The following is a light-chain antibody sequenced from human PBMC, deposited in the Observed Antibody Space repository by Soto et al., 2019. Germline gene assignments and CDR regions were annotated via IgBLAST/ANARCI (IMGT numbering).Light chain of an antibody. J-gene: IGLJ2*01. CDR1: SRDVGGYDF. CDR2: EVT. V-gene: IGLV2-14*03. CDR3: SSYTSIRGV. Sequence: QSVLTQPASVSGSLGQSITISCTGTSRDVGGYDFVSWYQQYPGKAPKLMIYEVTNRPSGVSNRFSGSKSGNTASLTISGLQAADEADYYCSSYTSIRGVFGGGTKLTVL.